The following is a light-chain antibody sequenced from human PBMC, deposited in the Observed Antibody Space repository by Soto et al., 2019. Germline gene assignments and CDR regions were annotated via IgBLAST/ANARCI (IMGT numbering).Light chain of an antibody. CDR2: GIS. Sequence: EIVMTQSPATLSVSPGERATLSCRASQSVNSNYLAWYQQKPGQAPRLLIYGISKRATDIPDRFSGSGSGTEFTLTISSLQPEDFATYYCQKYNSAPWTFGQGTKVEIK. CDR3: QKYNSAPWT. J-gene: IGKJ1*01. V-gene: IGKV3D-15*01. CDR1: QSVNSN.